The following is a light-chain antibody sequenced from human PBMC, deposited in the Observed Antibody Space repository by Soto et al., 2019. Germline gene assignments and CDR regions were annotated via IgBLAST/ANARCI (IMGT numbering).Light chain of an antibody. CDR1: SSDVGGYDY. CDR2: EVS. J-gene: IGLJ2*01. Sequence: QSALTQPPSASGSPGQSVTISCTGTSSDVGGYDYVSWYQQQSGTAPKLIIYEVSNPPSGVPDRFAGYKSGNTASLTVSGRQAEDEDDYYCSSYAGISNVIFGAGTKLTVL. CDR3: SSYAGISNVI. V-gene: IGLV2-8*01.